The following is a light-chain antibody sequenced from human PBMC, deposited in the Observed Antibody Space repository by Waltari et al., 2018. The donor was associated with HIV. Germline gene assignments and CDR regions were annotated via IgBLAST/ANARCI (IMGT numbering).Light chain of an antibody. CDR1: SSNIGAGYD. J-gene: IGLJ2*01. CDR2: GNS. CDR3: QSYDSSLTVVI. Sequence: QSVLTQPPSVSGAPGQRVTISSTGSSSNIGAGYDVHCYQQVPGTAPKLLIFGNSNRPSGVPDRFSGSKSATSASLAITGLQAEDEADYYCQSYDSSLTVVIFGGGTKLTVL. V-gene: IGLV1-40*01.